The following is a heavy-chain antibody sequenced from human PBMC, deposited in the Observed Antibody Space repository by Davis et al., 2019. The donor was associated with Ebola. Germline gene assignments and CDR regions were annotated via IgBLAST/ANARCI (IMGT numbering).Heavy chain of an antibody. J-gene: IGHJ4*02. Sequence: SETLSLTCTVSGGSISTSSYYWGWIRQPPGKGLEWIGIIYYSGRTYYNPSLKSRVTISVDTSKNHFSLRLSSVTAADTSVYYCARGSPGYDYFDYWGQGTLVTVSS. V-gene: IGHV4-39*02. D-gene: IGHD2-15*01. CDR2: IYYSGRT. CDR3: ARGSPGYDYFDY. CDR1: GGSISTSSYY.